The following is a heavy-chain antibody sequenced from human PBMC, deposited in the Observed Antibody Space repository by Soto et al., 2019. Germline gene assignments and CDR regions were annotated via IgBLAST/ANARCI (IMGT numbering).Heavy chain of an antibody. J-gene: IGHJ6*02. CDR1: GYSFTSYW. CDR2: IDPSDSYT. CDR3: ARQAPVLLWGGENPYYYGMDV. Sequence: GESLKISCKGSGYSFTSYWISWVRQMPGKGLEWMGRIDPSDSYTNYSPSFQGHVTISADKSISTAYLQWSSLKASDTAMYYCARQAPVLLWGGENPYYYGMDVWGQGTTVTVAS. D-gene: IGHD3-10*01. V-gene: IGHV5-10-1*01.